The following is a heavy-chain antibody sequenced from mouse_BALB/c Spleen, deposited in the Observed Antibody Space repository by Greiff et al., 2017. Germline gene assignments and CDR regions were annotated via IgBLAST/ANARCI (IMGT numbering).Heavy chain of an antibody. J-gene: IGHJ2*01. Sequence: VQLQESGAELVRPGTSVKVSCKASGYAFTNYLIEWVKQRPGQGLEWIGVINPGSGGTNYNEKFKGKATLTADKSSSTAYMQLSSLTSDDSAVYFCARERYYGNSFFDYWGQGTTLTVSS. CDR3: ARERYYGNSFFDY. CDR1: GYAFTNYL. V-gene: IGHV1-54*01. D-gene: IGHD2-1*01. CDR2: INPGSGGT.